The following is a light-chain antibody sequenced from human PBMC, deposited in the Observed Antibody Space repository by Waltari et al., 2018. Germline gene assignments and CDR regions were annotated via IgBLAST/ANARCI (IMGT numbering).Light chain of an antibody. V-gene: IGKV1-39*01. CDR2: AAS. CDR3: QQSYSALALT. Sequence: DIQMTQSPSSLSASVGDRVTITCRASQSISNYLGWYQQKPGKAPKFLIYAASSLQSGVPSRFSGSGSGTDFTLTISSLQPEDFATYYCQQSYSALALTFGGGTKVEVK. CDR1: QSISNY. J-gene: IGKJ4*01.